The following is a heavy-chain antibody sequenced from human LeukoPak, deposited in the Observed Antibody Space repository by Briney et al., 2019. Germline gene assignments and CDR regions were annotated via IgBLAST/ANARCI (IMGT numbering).Heavy chain of an antibody. CDR2: VSGNNGHT. J-gene: IGHJ4*02. Sequence: ASVKVSCKASGYTFTNYGITWVRQAPGQGLEWMGWVSGNNGHTKYAQTLQGRVTTTTDTSTNTAYMELRSLRSDDTAVYYCARGHLLSLDYWGQGTLVTVSS. CDR1: GYTFTNYG. V-gene: IGHV1-18*04. CDR3: ARGHLLSLDY.